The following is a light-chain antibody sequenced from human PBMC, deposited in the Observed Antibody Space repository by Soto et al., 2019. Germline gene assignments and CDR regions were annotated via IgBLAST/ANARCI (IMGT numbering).Light chain of an antibody. CDR3: QHRSIWPVS. Sequence: EIVLTQSPATLSLSPGERATLFCRASQSVSSYLAWYQQKPGQAPRLLIFEASNRATGVPARFSGSGSATDFTLTISSLEPEDFAVYYCQHRSIWPVSFGQGTRLEIK. J-gene: IGKJ5*01. CDR1: QSVSSY. CDR2: EAS. V-gene: IGKV3-11*01.